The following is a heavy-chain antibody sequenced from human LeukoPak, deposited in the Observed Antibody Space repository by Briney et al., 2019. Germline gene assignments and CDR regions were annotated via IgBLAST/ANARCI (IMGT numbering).Heavy chain of an antibody. J-gene: IGHJ6*02. CDR1: GYTFTSYG. V-gene: IGHV1-18*01. D-gene: IGHD5-24*01. CDR3: ARDGESAVEMATVDYYGMDV. Sequence: ASVKVSCKASGYTFTSYGISWVRQAPGQVLEWMGWISAYNGNTNYAQKLQGRVTMTTDTSTSTAYMELRSLRSDDTAVYYCARDGESAVEMATVDYYGMDVWGQGTTVTVSS. CDR2: ISAYNGNT.